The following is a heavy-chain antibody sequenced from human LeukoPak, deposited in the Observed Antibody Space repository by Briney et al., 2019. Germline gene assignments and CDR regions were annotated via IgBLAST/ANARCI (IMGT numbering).Heavy chain of an antibody. Sequence: ASVTVSCKASGGTFSSYVISWVRQAPGQGLEWMGWISAYNGNTNYAQKLQGRVTMTTDTYTSTAYMELRSLRSDDTAVYYCARAPEQQLVYYYYYGMDVWGQGTTVTVSS. D-gene: IGHD6-13*01. V-gene: IGHV1-18*01. J-gene: IGHJ6*02. CDR3: ARAPEQQLVYYYYYGMDV. CDR1: GGTFSSYV. CDR2: ISAYNGNT.